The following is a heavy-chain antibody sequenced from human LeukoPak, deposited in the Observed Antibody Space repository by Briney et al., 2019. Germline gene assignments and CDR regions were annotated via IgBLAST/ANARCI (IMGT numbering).Heavy chain of an antibody. Sequence: GASVKVSCKASGYTFTSYDINWVRQATGQGLEWMGWMNPNSGNTGYAQKFQGRVTMTRNTSISTAYMELSSLRSEDTAVYYCARVYYDSSGYQPWFDPWGQGTLVTVSS. V-gene: IGHV1-8*01. J-gene: IGHJ5*02. CDR2: MNPNSGNT. CDR1: GYTFTSYD. CDR3: ARVYYDSSGYQPWFDP. D-gene: IGHD3-22*01.